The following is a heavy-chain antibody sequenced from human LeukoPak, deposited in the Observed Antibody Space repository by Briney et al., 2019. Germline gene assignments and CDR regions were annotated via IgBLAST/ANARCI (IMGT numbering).Heavy chain of an antibody. D-gene: IGHD4-23*01. CDR3: AKRSDYGGNWNYFDY. Sequence: GGSLRHSRAASGFTFSSYVMSWVRQAPGKGLERGSAINNSGGDTYYADPVKGRFTVSRDNSRNTLYLQMNSLRAEDTAVYFCAKRSDYGGNWNYFDYWGQGTLVTVSS. CDR1: GFTFSSYV. V-gene: IGHV3-23*01. CDR2: INNSGGDT. J-gene: IGHJ4*02.